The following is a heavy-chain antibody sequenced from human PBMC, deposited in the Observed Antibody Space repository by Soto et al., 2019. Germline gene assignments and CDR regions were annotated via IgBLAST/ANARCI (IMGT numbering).Heavy chain of an antibody. V-gene: IGHV3-23*01. Sequence: EVQLLESGGGLVQPGGSLRLSCAASGFTFSNYAMSWVRQAPGKGLEWVSGLTGSGGATYYADSVKGRLTISRDNSNNTLYLQMNSLRAEDTAVYYCAKEGSVTAALDYWGQGILVNVSS. D-gene: IGHD6-13*01. CDR2: LTGSGGAT. CDR3: AKEGSVTAALDY. CDR1: GFTFSNYA. J-gene: IGHJ4*02.